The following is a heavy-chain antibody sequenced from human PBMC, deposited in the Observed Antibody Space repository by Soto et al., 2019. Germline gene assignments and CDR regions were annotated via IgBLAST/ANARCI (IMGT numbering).Heavy chain of an antibody. D-gene: IGHD2-15*01. CDR2: IRDGGEST. V-gene: IGHV3-23*01. Sequence: EVQLLESGGGLVQPGESLRLSCAFSGFIFGNYMMTWVRQAPGKGLEWVSTIRDGGESTYYADSVKGRFTISRDHSKDTLYLLMDSLGVEDTAVYYCAPHVHCSGGSCHYDAFDIRGQGTMVTVSS. CDR1: GFIFGNYM. J-gene: IGHJ3*02. CDR3: APHVHCSGGSCHYDAFDI.